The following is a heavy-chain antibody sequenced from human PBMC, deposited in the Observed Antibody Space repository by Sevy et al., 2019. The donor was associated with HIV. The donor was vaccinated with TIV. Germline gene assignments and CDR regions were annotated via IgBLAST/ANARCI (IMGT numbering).Heavy chain of an antibody. CDR1: GFTFSSYA. CDR3: AKERLRFSEWLGYMDA. Sequence: GGSLRLSCAASGFTFSSYAMSWVRQAPGKGLEWVSAISGSGGSTYYADSVKGRFTISRDNSKTTLYLQMNSRRAEETAVYYCAKERLRFSEWLGYMDARGKATTVTVSS. V-gene: IGHV3-23*01. CDR2: ISGSGGST. D-gene: IGHD3-3*01. J-gene: IGHJ6*03.